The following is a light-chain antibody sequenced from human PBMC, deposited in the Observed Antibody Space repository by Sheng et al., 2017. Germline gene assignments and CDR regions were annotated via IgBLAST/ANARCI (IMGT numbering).Light chain of an antibody. J-gene: IGLJ3*02. Sequence: NFMLTQPHSVSESPGKTVTISCTRSSGNIASNYVLWYQQRPGSSPTTVIFDDNQRPSGVPDRFSGSIDRSSNSASLTISGLKTEDEADYYCQSYDSFNWVFGGGTKADRP. CDR2: DDN. CDR3: QSYDSFNWV. V-gene: IGLV6-57*01. CDR1: SGNIASNY.